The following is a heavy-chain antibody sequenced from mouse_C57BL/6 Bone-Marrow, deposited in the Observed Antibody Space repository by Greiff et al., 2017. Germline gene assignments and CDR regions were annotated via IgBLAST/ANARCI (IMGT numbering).Heavy chain of an antibody. CDR3: ARFGFYWYFDV. CDR1: GYTFTSYW. Sequence: QVQLQQPGAELVKPGASVKLSCKASGYTFTSYWMHWVKQRPGQGLEWIGMIHPNSGSTNYNEKFKSKATLTVDKSSSTAYMQLSSLTSEDSAVYYCARFGFYWYFDVWGTGTTVTVSS. J-gene: IGHJ1*03. D-gene: IGHD2-2*01. CDR2: IHPNSGST. V-gene: IGHV1-64*01.